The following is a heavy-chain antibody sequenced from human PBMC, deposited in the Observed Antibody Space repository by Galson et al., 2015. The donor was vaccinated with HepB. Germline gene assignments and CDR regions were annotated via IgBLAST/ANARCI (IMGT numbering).Heavy chain of an antibody. J-gene: IGHJ3*02. Sequence: SLRLSCAASGFTFSSYGMHWVRQAPGKGLEWVAVIWYDGSNKYYADSVKGRFTISRDNSKNTLYLQMNSLRAEDTAVYYCARDPFLLARGAFDIWGQGTMVTVSS. CDR1: GFTFSSYG. D-gene: IGHD3-3*02. CDR3: ARDPFLLARGAFDI. V-gene: IGHV3-33*08. CDR2: IWYDGSNK.